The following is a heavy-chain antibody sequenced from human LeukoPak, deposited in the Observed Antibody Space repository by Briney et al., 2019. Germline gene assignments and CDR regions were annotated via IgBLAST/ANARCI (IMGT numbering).Heavy chain of an antibody. D-gene: IGHD3-10*01. J-gene: IGHJ4*02. CDR1: GDSISSYY. CDR2: IYYSGNT. CDR3: ARVGTGNFDY. V-gene: IGHV4-59*01. Sequence: SETLSLTCTVSGDSISSYYWSWIRQPPGKGLEWIGYIYYSGNTNYNPSLKSRVTISIDTSKNQFSLKLSSVTAADTAVYYCARVGTGNFDYWGQGTLVTVSS.